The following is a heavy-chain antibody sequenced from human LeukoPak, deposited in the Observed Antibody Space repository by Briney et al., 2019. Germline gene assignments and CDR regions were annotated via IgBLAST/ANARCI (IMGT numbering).Heavy chain of an antibody. CDR1: GGSISSSSYY. Sequence: SETLSLTRTVSGGSISSSSYYWGWIRQPPGKGLEWIGSIYYSGSTNYNPSLKSRVTISVDTSKNQFSLKLSSVTAADTAVYYCARGSSGSSGYFNYYYYMDVWGKGTTVTVSS. J-gene: IGHJ6*03. D-gene: IGHD3-22*01. V-gene: IGHV4-39*07. CDR3: ARGSSGSSGYFNYYYYMDV. CDR2: IYYSGST.